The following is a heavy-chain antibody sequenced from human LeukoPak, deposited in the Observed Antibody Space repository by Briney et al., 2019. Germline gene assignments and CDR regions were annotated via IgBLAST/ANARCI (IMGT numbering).Heavy chain of an antibody. V-gene: IGHV3-7*01. Sequence: QPGGSLRLSCATSGFTFSSYWMSWVRQAPGKGPEWVANIKQDGSEKYYVDSVKGRFTISRDNAKNSLYLQMNSLRAEDTAVYYCARDAFSRISVFGVVSDAFDVWGQGTMVTVSS. CDR2: IKQDGSEK. CDR3: ARDAFSRISVFGVVSDAFDV. J-gene: IGHJ3*01. CDR1: GFTFSSYW. D-gene: IGHD3-3*01.